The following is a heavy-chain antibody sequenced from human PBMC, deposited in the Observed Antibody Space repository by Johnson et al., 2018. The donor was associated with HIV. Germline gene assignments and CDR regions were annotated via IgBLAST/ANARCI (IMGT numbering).Heavy chain of an antibody. V-gene: IGHV3-74*01. D-gene: IGHD6-13*01. CDR2: INSDGSST. CDR3: AREGGIAAAGTDAFDI. Sequence: VQLVESGGGLVQPGGSLRLSCAVSGFTFSSYWMHWVRQAPGKGLVWVSRINSDGSSTRYADSVKGRFTISRDNAKNTLYLQMNSLRAEDTAVYYCAREGGIAAAGTDAFDIWGQGTMVTVSS. CDR1: GFTFSSYW. J-gene: IGHJ3*02.